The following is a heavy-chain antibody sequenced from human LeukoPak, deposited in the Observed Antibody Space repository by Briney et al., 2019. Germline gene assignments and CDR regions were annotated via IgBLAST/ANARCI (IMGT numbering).Heavy chain of an antibody. Sequence: GGSLRLSCVASGFTLSSHNINWVRQAPGKGLEWVSHISSSGSVTYYGDTVKGRITISRDNAKNSVSLYMNSLRAEDSAVYYCARPGITAFDIWGQGTMVTVSS. CDR1: GFTLSSHN. J-gene: IGHJ3*02. CDR2: ISSSGSVT. V-gene: IGHV3-48*01. D-gene: IGHD3-10*01. CDR3: ARPGITAFDI.